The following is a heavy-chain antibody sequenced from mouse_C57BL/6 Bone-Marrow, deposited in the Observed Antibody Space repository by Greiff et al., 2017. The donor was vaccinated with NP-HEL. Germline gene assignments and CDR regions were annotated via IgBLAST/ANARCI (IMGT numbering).Heavy chain of an antibody. CDR2: ISDGGSYT. CDR3: APPDYYGRMFAY. Sequence: EVNVVESGGGLVKPGGSLKLSCAASGFTFSSYAMSWVRQTPEKRLEWVATISDGGSYTYYPDNVKGRFTISRDNAKNNLYLQMSHLKSEDTAMYYCAPPDYYGRMFAYWGQGTLVTVSA. D-gene: IGHD1-1*01. V-gene: IGHV5-4*03. CDR1: GFTFSSYA. J-gene: IGHJ3*01.